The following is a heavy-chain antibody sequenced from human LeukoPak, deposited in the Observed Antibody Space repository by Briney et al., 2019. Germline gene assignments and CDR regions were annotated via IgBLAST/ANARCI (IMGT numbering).Heavy chain of an antibody. D-gene: IGHD6-19*01. CDR2: IKQDGSEK. J-gene: IGHJ4*02. V-gene: IGHV3-7*01. CDR1: GFTFGDYA. CDR3: ASTPRIAVAWRLDY. Sequence: GGSLRLSCTASGFTFGDYAMSWFRQAPGKGLEWVANIKQDGSEKYYVDSVKGRFTISRDNAKNSLYLQMNSLRAEDTAVYYCASTPRIAVAWRLDYWGQGTLVTVSS.